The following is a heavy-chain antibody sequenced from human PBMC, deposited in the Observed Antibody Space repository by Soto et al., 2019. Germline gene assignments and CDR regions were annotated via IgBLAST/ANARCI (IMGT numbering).Heavy chain of an antibody. V-gene: IGHV2-5*02. J-gene: IGHJ4*02. CDR1: GFSLSTNAMG. CDR3: PPSPTVINYFYY. Sequence: QITLKESGPTLVRPTQTLTLACNFSGFSLSTNAMGVGWIRQPPGKALEWLALIYWDDDKRYNPSLESRLTITKDTSKNQVVLTMTNMDPLDTDTYYCPPSPTVINYFYYWGPGTLVTVSS. CDR2: IYWDDDK.